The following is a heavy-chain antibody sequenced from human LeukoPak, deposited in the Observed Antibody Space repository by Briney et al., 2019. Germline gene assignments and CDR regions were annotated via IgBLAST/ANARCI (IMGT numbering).Heavy chain of an antibody. J-gene: IGHJ6*03. D-gene: IGHD6-13*01. CDR2: IYTSGST. CDR3: ARIIAAAEDYYYMDV. Sequence: SQTLSLTCTVSGGSISSGSYYWSWIRQPAGKGLEWIGRIYTSGSTNYNPSLKSRVTISVDTSKNQFSLKLSSVTAADTAVYYCARIIAAAEDYYYMDVWGKGTTVTVSS. CDR1: GGSISSGSYY. V-gene: IGHV4-61*02.